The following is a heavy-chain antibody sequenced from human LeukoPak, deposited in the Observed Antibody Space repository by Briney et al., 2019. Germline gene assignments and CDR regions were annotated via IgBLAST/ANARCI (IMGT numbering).Heavy chain of an antibody. CDR2: INHTGDT. Sequence: SETLSLTCGDYGGSFSGYYWSWRRQPPGKGLEWIGEINHTGDTNHNPSLKSRVTMSVDTSKKQFSLTLSSVTAADTAVYYCARGNYNNGWMKQATDHWGQGTQVIVSS. V-gene: IGHV4-34*01. CDR3: ARGNYNNGWMKQATDH. CDR1: GGSFSGYY. D-gene: IGHD6-19*01. J-gene: IGHJ5*02.